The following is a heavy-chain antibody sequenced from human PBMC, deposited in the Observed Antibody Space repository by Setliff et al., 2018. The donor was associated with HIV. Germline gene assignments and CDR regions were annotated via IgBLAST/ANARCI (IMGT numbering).Heavy chain of an antibody. CDR2: IKSKIDGETT. CDR1: GFTFSNAW. J-gene: IGHJ4*02. Sequence: GGSLRLSCAASGFTFSNAWMSWVRQAPGKGLEWVGRIKSKIDGETTDYAAPVKGRFTISRDDSKDTLYLQMNSLTTEDTAVYYCHHYCYSPYCHRTLGNWGRGTLVTVSS. CDR3: HHYCYSPYCHRTLGN. V-gene: IGHV3-15*01. D-gene: IGHD2-2*02.